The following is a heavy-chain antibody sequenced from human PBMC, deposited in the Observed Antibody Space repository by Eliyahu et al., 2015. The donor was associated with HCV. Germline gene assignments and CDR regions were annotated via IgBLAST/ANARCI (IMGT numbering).Heavy chain of an antibody. D-gene: IGHD6-19*01. CDR3: ARGGRAATIAVAGRYYYGMDV. V-gene: IGHV4-34*01. CDR2: INHSGST. CDR1: GGSFSGYY. J-gene: IGHJ6*02. Sequence: QVQLQQWGAGLLKPSETLSLTCAVYGGSFSGYYWSWIRQPPGKGLEWIGEINHSGSTNYNPSLKSRVTISVDTSKNQFSLKLSSVTAADTAVYYCARGGRAATIAVAGRYYYGMDVWGQGTTVTVSS.